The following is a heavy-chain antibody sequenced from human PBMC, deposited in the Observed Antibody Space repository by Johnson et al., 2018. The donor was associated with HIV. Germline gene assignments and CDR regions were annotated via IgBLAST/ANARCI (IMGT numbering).Heavy chain of an antibody. CDR1: GFTFSNAW. J-gene: IGHJ3*01. V-gene: IGHV3-15*01. CDR2: IRSKTDGGTT. Sequence: VQLVESGGGLVKPGGSLRVSCAASGFTFSNAWMNWVRQAPGKGLEWVGRIRSKTDGGTTEYAAPVKGRFTISRADSKNTLYLQMNSLKTEDTAVYYCSTDVTDTVTTYYNAFDVWGQGTMVTVSS. D-gene: IGHD4-11*01. CDR3: STDVTDTVTTYYNAFDV.